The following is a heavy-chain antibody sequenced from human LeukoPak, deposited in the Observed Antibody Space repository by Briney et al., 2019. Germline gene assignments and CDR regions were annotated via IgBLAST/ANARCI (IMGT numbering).Heavy chain of an antibody. CDR1: GFTFSSYD. J-gene: IGHJ4*02. V-gene: IGHV3-48*03. D-gene: IGHD3-22*01. CDR2: ISGSGKTT. CDR3: ARDASFYDYSDSSGY. Sequence: GGSLRLSCAASGFTFSSYDMQWVRQAPGKGLEWVSYISGSGKTTYYGDSVKGRFTISRDNAKNSLFLQMNSLRAEDTAIYYCARDASFYDYSDSSGYWGQGTLVTVSS.